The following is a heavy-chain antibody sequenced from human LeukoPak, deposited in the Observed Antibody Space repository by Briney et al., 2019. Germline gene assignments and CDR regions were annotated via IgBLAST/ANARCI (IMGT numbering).Heavy chain of an antibody. CDR2: ISSSSSYI. CDR3: ARDPGWEPDY. J-gene: IGHJ4*02. V-gene: IGHV3-21*01. Sequence: GGSLRLSCAASGFTFSSYSMNWVRQAPGKGLEWVSSISSSSSYIYYADSVKGRFTISRDNAKNSLYLRMNSLRAEDTAVYYCARDPGWEPDYWAREPWSPSPQ. CDR1: GFTFSSYS. D-gene: IGHD1-26*01.